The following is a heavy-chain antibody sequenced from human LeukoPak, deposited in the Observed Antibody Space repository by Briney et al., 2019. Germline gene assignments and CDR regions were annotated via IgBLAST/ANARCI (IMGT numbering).Heavy chain of an antibody. CDR1: GFTFSSYG. Sequence: PGGSLRLSCAASGFTFSSYGMHWVRQAPGKGLEWVAVIWYDGSNKYCADSVKGRFTISRDNSKNTLYLQMNSLRAEDTAVYYCARDDRDGYNYDWFDPWGQGTLVTVSS. V-gene: IGHV3-33*01. D-gene: IGHD5-24*01. CDR3: ARDDRDGYNYDWFDP. CDR2: IWYDGSNK. J-gene: IGHJ5*02.